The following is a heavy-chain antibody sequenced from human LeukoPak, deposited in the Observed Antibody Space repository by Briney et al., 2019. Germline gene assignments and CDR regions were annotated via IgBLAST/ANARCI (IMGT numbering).Heavy chain of an antibody. D-gene: IGHD6-19*01. CDR3: ATDGIAVPGSWAFDI. CDR2: INHSGST. V-gene: IGHV4-34*01. J-gene: IGHJ3*02. Sequence: SETLSLTCAVYGGSFSGYYWSWIRQPPGKGLEWIGEINHSGSTNYNPSLKSRVTISIDTSKNQFSLKLSSVTAADTAVYYCATDGIAVPGSWAFDIWGQGTKVTVS. CDR1: GGSFSGYY.